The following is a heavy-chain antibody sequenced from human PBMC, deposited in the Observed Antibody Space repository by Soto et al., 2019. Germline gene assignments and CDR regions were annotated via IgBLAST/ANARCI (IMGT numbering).Heavy chain of an antibody. J-gene: IGHJ6*02. Sequence: EVQLLESGGGLVQPGGSLRLSCAASGFTFSSYAMSWVRQAPGKGLEWVSSISTSGGSTYYADSVKDRFTISRDNSNNALYLQMNSLRAEDTAVYYCSLSDRYYGMDVWGLGTTVTVSS. V-gene: IGHV3-23*01. CDR2: ISTSGGST. CDR3: SLSDRYYGMDV. CDR1: GFTFSSYA.